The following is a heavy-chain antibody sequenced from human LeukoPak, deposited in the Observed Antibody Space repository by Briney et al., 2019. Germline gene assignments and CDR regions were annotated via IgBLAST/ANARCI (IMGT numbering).Heavy chain of an antibody. CDR2: ISSSSSYI. CDR1: GFTFSSYS. V-gene: IGHV3-21*01. CDR3: ARARITGTTKYFDY. Sequence: GGSLRLSCAASGFTFSSYSMNWVRQAPGKGLEWVSSISSSSSYIYYADSVKGRFTISRDNAKNSLYLQMNSLRAEDTAVYYCARARITGTTKYFDYWGQGTLVTVSS. J-gene: IGHJ4*02. D-gene: IGHD1-7*01.